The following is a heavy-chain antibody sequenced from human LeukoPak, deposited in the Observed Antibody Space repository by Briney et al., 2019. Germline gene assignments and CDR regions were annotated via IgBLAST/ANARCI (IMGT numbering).Heavy chain of an antibody. CDR1: GGSFSGYY. J-gene: IGHJ4*02. V-gene: IGHV4-34*01. D-gene: IGHD5-18*01. CDR2: INHSGST. CDR3: ARDRGYSYGYYFDY. Sequence: PETLSLTCAVYGGSFSGYYWSWIRQPPGKGLEWIGEINHSGSTNYNPSLKSRVTISVDTSKNQFSLKLSSVTAADTAVYYCARDRGYSYGYYFDYWGQGTLVTVSS.